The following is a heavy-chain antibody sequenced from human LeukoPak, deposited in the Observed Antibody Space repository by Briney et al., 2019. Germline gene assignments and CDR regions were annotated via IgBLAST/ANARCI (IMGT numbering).Heavy chain of an antibody. D-gene: IGHD6-19*01. CDR1: GFTFSSHA. CDR2: IYESGQTT. J-gene: IGHJ4*02. Sequence: GGSLRLSYVGSGFTFSSHAMSWVRQAPEKGLEWVSGIYESGQTTHYADSVKGRFSISRDNSKNTLYLQMNSLRAEDTAVYYCATGEQWLVYYFDYWGQGTLVTVSS. CDR3: ATGEQWLVYYFDY. V-gene: IGHV3-23*01.